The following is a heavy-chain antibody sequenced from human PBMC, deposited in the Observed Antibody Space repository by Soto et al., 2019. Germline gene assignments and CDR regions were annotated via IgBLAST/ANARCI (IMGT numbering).Heavy chain of an antibody. D-gene: IGHD2-15*01. J-gene: IGHJ4*02. CDR2: INSDGSST. CDR1: GFTFSSYW. V-gene: IGHV3-74*01. CDR3: ARSIVAATPYYFDY. Sequence: EVQLVESGGGLVQPGGSLRLSCAASGFTFSSYWMHWVRQAPGKGLVWVSRINSDGSSTSYADSVKGRFTIARDNAKNTLYLRMNSLRAEDTAVYYCARSIVAATPYYFDYWGQGTLVTVSS.